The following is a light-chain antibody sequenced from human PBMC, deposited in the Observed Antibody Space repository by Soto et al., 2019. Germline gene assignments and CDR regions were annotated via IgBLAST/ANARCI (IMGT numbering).Light chain of an antibody. V-gene: IGKV1-39*01. CDR3: QQSYSSTSWT. Sequence: DFKMTQSPSSLSASVGDRVTITCRASQSISNYLNWYQQKPGKAPKLLIYAASTLQSGVPSRFSGSGSGTDFTLTIGTLQPEDLATYYCQQSYSSTSWTFGQGAKVDIK. J-gene: IGKJ1*01. CDR1: QSISNY. CDR2: AAS.